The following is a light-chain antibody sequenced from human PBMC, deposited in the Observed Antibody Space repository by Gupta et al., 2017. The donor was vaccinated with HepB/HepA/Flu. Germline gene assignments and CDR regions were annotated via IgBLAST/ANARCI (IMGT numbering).Light chain of an antibody. CDR2: GNS. J-gene: IGLJ2*01. CDR1: SSNIGAGYG. V-gene: IGLV1-40*01. CDR3: QSYDNTLSGSL. Sequence: QSVLTQPPSVSGAPGQRVTISCTGSSSNIGAGYGVHWYQQLPRTAPKLLISGNSRRPSGVPDRFSGSKSGTSASLAITGLQAEDEAEDYCQSYDNTLSGSLFGGGTRLIVL.